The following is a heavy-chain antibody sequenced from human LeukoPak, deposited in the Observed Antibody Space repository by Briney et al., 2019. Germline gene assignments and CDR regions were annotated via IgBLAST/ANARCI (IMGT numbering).Heavy chain of an antibody. Sequence: GGSLRLSCAASGFTFSSYEMNWVRQAPGKGLEWVSYISSSGSTIYYADSVKGRFTISRDNAKNSLYLQMSSLRAEDTAVYYCARDRTYYDFWSGYTDTSYGMDVWGQGTTVTVSS. V-gene: IGHV3-48*03. CDR3: ARDRTYYDFWSGYTDTSYGMDV. CDR1: GFTFSSYE. D-gene: IGHD3-3*01. J-gene: IGHJ6*02. CDR2: ISSSGSTI.